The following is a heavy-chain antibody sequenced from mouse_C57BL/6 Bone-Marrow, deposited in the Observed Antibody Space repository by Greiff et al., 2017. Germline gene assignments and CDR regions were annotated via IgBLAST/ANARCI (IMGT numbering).Heavy chain of an antibody. CDR3: SRQVTTVLATKYFDV. Sequence: EVMLVESGGGLVKPGGSLTLSCAASGFTFSSSTMSWVRQPPEKRLQWVAAISGGGGNTYYPARVKGRFTISRDNDKNILYLQMSSLRSGDTALYYCSRQVTTVLATKYFDVWGTGTTVTVSS. J-gene: IGHJ1*03. CDR2: ISGGGGNT. CDR1: GFTFSSST. D-gene: IGHD1-1*01. V-gene: IGHV5-9*01.